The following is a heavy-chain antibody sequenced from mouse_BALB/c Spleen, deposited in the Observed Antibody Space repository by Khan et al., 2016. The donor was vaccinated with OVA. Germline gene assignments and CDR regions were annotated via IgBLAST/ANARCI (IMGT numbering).Heavy chain of an antibody. CDR2: ISYSGST. V-gene: IGHV3-2*02. CDR1: GYSITSDYA. D-gene: IGHD2-14*01. CDR3: AGSGYEAWFAY. Sequence: EVKLLESGPGLVKPSQSLSLTCTVTGYSITSDYAWNWIRQFPRNKLEWMGYISYSGSTSYNPSLKSRISITRDTSKNQFFLQLNSVTTEDTATYFCAGSGYEAWFAYGGQGTLVTVSA. J-gene: IGHJ3*01.